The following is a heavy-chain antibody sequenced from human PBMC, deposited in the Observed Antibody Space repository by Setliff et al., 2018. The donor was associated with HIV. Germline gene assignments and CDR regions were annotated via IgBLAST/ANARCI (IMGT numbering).Heavy chain of an antibody. Sequence: SETLSLTCTVSGGSITGYYWSWIRQPPGKGLEWIGWIYYSGNTRYNPSLKSRVTISLDTSKNQFSLKLTSLTAADTAVYYCARIDGEAADTNYWGQGTLVTVSS. V-gene: IGHV4-59*08. CDR2: IYYSGNT. J-gene: IGHJ4*02. CDR3: ARIDGEAADTNY. CDR1: GGSITGYY. D-gene: IGHD6-13*01.